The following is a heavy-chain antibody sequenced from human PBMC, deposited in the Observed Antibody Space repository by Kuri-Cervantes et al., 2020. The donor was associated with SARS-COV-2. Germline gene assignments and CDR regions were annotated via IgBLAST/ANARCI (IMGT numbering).Heavy chain of an antibody. CDR3: ARGAANYYYMDV. CDR2: IWYDGKNE. Sequence: GESLKISCVASGFTFSNYAIHWVRQAPGKGLEWVAVIWYDGKNEYYAGSVKGRFTNSRDNSKNTVSLHMNSLRAEDTAMYYCARGAANYYYMDVWGRGTTVTVSS. V-gene: IGHV3-33*08. CDR1: GFTFSNYA. D-gene: IGHD3-16*01. J-gene: IGHJ6*03.